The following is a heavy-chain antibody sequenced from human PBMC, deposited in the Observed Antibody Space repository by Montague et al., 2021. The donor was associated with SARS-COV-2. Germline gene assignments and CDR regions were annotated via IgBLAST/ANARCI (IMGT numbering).Heavy chain of an antibody. J-gene: IGHJ4*02. Sequence: PALVKPTQTLTLTCTFSGFSLSTSGMCVSWIRQPPGKALEWLALXDWDDDKYYSTSLKTRLTISKDTSKNQAVLTMTNMDPVDTATYFCARSHYDILTGYYTVFDYWGQGTLVTVSS. CDR3: ARSHYDILTGYYTVFDY. D-gene: IGHD3-9*01. CDR1: GFSLSTSGMC. V-gene: IGHV2-70*01. CDR2: XDWDDDK.